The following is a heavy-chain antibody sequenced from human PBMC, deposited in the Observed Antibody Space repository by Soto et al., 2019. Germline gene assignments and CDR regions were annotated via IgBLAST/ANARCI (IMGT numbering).Heavy chain of an antibody. CDR3: ARGPYGDYPHNWFDP. J-gene: IGHJ5*02. V-gene: IGHV1-2*04. CDR2: INPNRGGT. CDR1: GYTFTGYY. D-gene: IGHD4-17*01. Sequence: ASVKVSCKASGYTFTGYYMHWVRQAPGQGLEWMGWINPNRGGTNYAQKFQGWVTMTRDTSISTAYMELSRLRSDDTAVYYCARGPYGDYPHNWFDPWGQGTPGTVSS.